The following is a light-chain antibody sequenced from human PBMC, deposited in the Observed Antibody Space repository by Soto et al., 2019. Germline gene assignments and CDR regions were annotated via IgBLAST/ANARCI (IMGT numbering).Light chain of an antibody. J-gene: IGKJ3*01. CDR3: QQRADWPAT. CDR2: DAS. Sequence: EIVLTQYPATLSLSPGERAILSCRASQSVSTYLAWYQQKPGQAPRLLIFDASNRDTGIPARFSGSGYGKDFTLTISSLEPEDCAVYYCQQRADWPATFGPGNKVDNK. V-gene: IGKV3-11*01. CDR1: QSVSTY.